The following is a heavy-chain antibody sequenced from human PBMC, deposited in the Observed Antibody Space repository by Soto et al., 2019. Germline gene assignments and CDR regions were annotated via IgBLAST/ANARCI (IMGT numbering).Heavy chain of an antibody. CDR1: LFIVSDNY. V-gene: IGHV3-66*01. J-gene: IGHJ4*02. CDR3: ATRMTTAPY. Sequence: EVRLVQSGGGLVQPGGSLRLSCAASLFIVSDNYMSWVRQAPGKGLEWVSLIYSGGGTDYAESVKGRFTISRDNSKNTLYLQMNSLKAEDTGIDYCATRMTTAPYWGQGTVVTVSS. CDR2: IYSGGGT. D-gene: IGHD1-1*01.